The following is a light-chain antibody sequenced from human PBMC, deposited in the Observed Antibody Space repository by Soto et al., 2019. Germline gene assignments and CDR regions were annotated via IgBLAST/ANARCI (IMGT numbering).Light chain of an antibody. Sequence: QSAPTQPPSASGSPGQSATISCTGTSSDVGGYNYVSWYQQYPGKAPKLMIYEVSKRPSGVPDRFSGSKSGNTASLTVSGLQAEDEADYYCSSYAGSSTWVFGVGTKLTVL. CDR3: SSYAGSSTWV. CDR2: EVS. CDR1: SSDVGGYNY. J-gene: IGLJ3*02. V-gene: IGLV2-8*01.